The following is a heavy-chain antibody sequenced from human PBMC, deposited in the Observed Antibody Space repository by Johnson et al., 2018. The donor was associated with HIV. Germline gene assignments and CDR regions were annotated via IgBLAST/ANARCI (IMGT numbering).Heavy chain of an antibody. CDR3: ARVRNGRENAFDI. CDR1: GFTFSSYA. Sequence: QVQLVESGGGVVQPGRSLRLSCAASGFTFSSYAMHWVRQAPGKGLEWVALISYDGSNKYYADSVKGRFTISRDNSKSTLYLQLNSLRAEDTAVYYCARVRNGRENAFDIWGQGTMVTVSS. D-gene: IGHD1-26*01. V-gene: IGHV3-30-3*01. J-gene: IGHJ3*02. CDR2: ISYDGSNK.